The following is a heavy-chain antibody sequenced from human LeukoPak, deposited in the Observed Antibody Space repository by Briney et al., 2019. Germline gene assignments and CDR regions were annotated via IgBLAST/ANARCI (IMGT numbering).Heavy chain of an antibody. D-gene: IGHD6-19*01. CDR3: ARGHGSGWYFDY. Sequence: NPSETLSLTCTVSGVSISSYYWSWIRQPPGKGLEWIGYIYYSGSTNYNPSLKSRVTISVDTSKNQFSLKLSSVTAADTAVYYCARGHGSGWYFDYWGQGTLVTVSS. V-gene: IGHV4-59*01. CDR2: IYYSGST. CDR1: GVSISSYY. J-gene: IGHJ4*02.